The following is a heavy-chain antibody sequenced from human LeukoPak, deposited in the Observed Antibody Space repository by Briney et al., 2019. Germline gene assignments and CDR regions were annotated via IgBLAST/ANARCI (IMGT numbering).Heavy chain of an antibody. CDR3: ARHDFDLPMIYSFFVH. D-gene: IGHD3-3*01. V-gene: IGHV1-46*01. J-gene: IGHJ5*02. Sequence: ASVKVSCKASGYTFTGYYMHWVRQAPGQGLEWMGIMHPTGDSTNYAQKFQGRVTLTRDTSTGTFYMELSSLTSEDTAVYYCARHDFDLPMIYSFFVHWGQGTLVTVSP. CDR1: GYTFTGYY. CDR2: MHPTGDST.